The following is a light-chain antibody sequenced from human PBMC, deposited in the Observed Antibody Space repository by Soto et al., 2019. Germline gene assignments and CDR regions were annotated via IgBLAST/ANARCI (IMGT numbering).Light chain of an antibody. CDR1: SSNIGNND. CDR2: DNN. J-gene: IGLJ2*01. Sequence: QSVLTQPPSVSAAPGQKVTISCSGSSSNIGNNDVSWYQQLPGTAPKLLIYDNNKRPSGIPDRFSGSKSGTSATLGITGLQTGDEADYYCGTWDSSLSPVVFGGGTKLTVL. V-gene: IGLV1-51*01. CDR3: GTWDSSLSPVV.